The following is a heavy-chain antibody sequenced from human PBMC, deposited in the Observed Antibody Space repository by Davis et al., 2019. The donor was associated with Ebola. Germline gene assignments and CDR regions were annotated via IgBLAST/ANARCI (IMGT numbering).Heavy chain of an antibody. D-gene: IGHD6-13*01. Sequence: ASVQVSCKASGYTFTSYDINWVRQATGQGLEWMGWMNPNSGNTGYAQKFQGRLTITADKSTSTAYMELSSLRSEDTAVYYCARDVSQQLVPTGWFDPWGQGTLVTVSS. J-gene: IGHJ5*02. CDR3: ARDVSQQLVPTGWFDP. V-gene: IGHV1-8*01. CDR2: MNPNSGNT. CDR1: GYTFTSYD.